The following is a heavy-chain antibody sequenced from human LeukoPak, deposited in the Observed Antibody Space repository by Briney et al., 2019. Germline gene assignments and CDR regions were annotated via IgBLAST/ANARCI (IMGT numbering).Heavy chain of an antibody. V-gene: IGHV3-23*01. CDR2: ISGSGGST. CDR1: GFTFSSYA. Sequence: PGGSLRLSCAASGFTFSSYAMSWVRQAPGKGLEWVSAISGSGGSTYYADSVKGRFTISRDNSKNTLYLQMNSLRAEDTAVYYCASPRGGYYDFRSGYWPPGYWGQGTLVTVSS. CDR3: ASPRGGYYDFRSGYWPPGY. D-gene: IGHD3-3*01. J-gene: IGHJ4*02.